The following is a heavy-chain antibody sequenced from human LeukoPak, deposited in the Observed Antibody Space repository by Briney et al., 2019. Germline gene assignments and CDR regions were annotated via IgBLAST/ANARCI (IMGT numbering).Heavy chain of an antibody. CDR2: IYHSGST. V-gene: IGHV4-30-2*01. CDR1: GGSISSGGSS. CDR3: ASAYYYDSSGYYVDY. J-gene: IGHJ4*02. D-gene: IGHD3-22*01. Sequence: SETLSLTCAVSGGSISSGGSSWSWIRQPPGKGLEWIGYIYHSGSTYYNPSLKSRVTISVDRSKNQFSLKLSSVTAADTAVYYCASAYYYDSSGYYVDYWGQGTLVTVSS.